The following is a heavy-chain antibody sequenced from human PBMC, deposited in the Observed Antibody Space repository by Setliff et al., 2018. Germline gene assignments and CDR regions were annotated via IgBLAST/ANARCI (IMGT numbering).Heavy chain of an antibody. Sequence: PGGSLRLSCAASGFTLSSYGIHWVRQAPGKGLEWVAVVWYGGSNEDYADSVMGRFTISRDDSKNTLYLQMNSLRAEDMAVYYCAREVYGGVKSGGFDVWGQGTMVTVSS. V-gene: IGHV3-33*01. CDR2: VWYGGSNE. CDR1: GFTLSSYG. D-gene: IGHD4-17*01. CDR3: AREVYGGVKSGGFDV. J-gene: IGHJ3*01.